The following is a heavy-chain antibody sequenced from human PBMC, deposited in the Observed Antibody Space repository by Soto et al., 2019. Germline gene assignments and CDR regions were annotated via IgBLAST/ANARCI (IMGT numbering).Heavy chain of an antibody. Sequence: PGGSLRLSCATSGFPFSHAWMNWVRQVPGRGLEWVGLIKSKAEGGATDYAAPAKGRFTISRDDSKSTVFLQMDSLKTEDTAVYYCATATTYSVYDPQSTRGQGDLFTVSS. V-gene: IGHV3-15*07. J-gene: IGHJ1*01. CDR1: GFPFSHAW. D-gene: IGHD5-12*01. CDR3: ATATTYSVYDPQST. CDR2: IKSKAEGGAT.